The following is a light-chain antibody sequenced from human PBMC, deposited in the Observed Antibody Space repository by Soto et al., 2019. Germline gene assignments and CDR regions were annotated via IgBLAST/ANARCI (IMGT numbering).Light chain of an antibody. Sequence: QSVLTQPPSVSGAPGQRVTISCTGSSSNIGAGYDVHWYQLLPGTAPKLLIYGNSNRPSGVPDRFSGSKSGTSASLAITGLQVEDEADFYCQSYDSSLSTSVFGGGTQLTVL. CDR3: QSYDSSLSTSV. V-gene: IGLV1-40*01. CDR2: GNS. J-gene: IGLJ2*01. CDR1: SSNIGAGYD.